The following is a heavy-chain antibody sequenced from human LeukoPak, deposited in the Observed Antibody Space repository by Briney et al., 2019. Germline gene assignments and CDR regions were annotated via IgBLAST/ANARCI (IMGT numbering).Heavy chain of an antibody. CDR1: GFTFSSYG. D-gene: IGHD5-24*01. J-gene: IGHJ6*03. Sequence: PGGSLRLSCAASGFTFSSYGTHWVRQAPGKGLEWVAVIWYDGSNKYYADSVKGRFTISRDNSKNTLYLQMNSLRAEDTAVYYCPKNGPDGDYMDVWGKGTTVTVSS. CDR2: IWYDGSNK. CDR3: PKNGPDGDYMDV. V-gene: IGHV3-33*06.